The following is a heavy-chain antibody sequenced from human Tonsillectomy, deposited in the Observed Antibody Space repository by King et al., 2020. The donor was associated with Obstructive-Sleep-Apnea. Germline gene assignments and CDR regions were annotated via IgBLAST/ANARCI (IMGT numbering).Heavy chain of an antibody. CDR1: GYSFTSYW. V-gene: IGHV5-51*01. CDR2: IYSGDSDT. D-gene: IGHD1-26*01. J-gene: IGHJ4*02. Sequence: HLEESGAEVKKPGESLKISCKGSGYSFTSYWIGWVRQMPGKGLEWVGSIYSGDSDTRYRPSFQGQVTISADNSISTAYLQWSSLKASDTAMYYCARLLGATRPPHDYWGQGTLVTVSS. CDR3: ARLLGATRPPHDY.